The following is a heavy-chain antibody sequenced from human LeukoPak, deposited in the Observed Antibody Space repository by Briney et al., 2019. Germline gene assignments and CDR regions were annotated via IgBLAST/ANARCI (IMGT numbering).Heavy chain of an antibody. J-gene: IGHJ4*02. CDR3: TTIWPDYYDSSGYY. D-gene: IGHD3-22*01. CDR2: IKSKTDGGTT. V-gene: IGHV3-15*01. CDR1: GFTSNNAW. Sequence: GGSLRLSCAASGFTSNNAWMNWVRQAPGKGLEWVGRIKSKTDGGTTDYAAPVKGRFTISRDDSKNMLYLQMNSLKTEDTAVYYCTTIWPDYYDSSGYYWGQGSLVTVSS.